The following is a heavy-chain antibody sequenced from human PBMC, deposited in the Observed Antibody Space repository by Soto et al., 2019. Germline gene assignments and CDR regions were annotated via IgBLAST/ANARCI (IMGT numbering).Heavy chain of an antibody. D-gene: IGHD1-1*01. J-gene: IGHJ4*02. V-gene: IGHV3-64D*06. CDR2: MSSDGGRI. CDR3: VRSRDVANDAFID. Sequence: PGGSLRLSCLASGFTFSSFSMHWVRQSPGKGLEYVSHMSSDGGRIYYADSVKGRFTISRDNSKNMLYLQMSSLRPDDFAVQYSVRSRDVANDAFIDWGEG. CDR1: GFTFSSFS.